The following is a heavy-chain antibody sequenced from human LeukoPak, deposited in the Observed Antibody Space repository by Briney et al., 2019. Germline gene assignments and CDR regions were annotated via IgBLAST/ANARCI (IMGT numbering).Heavy chain of an antibody. J-gene: IGHJ4*02. CDR2: IYYSGST. CDR3: ARVVPTPQYCGGDCYSDGFDY. D-gene: IGHD2-21*02. V-gene: IGHV4-59*01. Sequence: SETLSLTCTVSGGSISSYYWSWIRQPPGKGLEWIGYIYYSGSTNYNPSLKSRVTISVDTSKNQFSLKLSSMTAADTAVYYCARVVPTPQYCGGDCYSDGFDYWGQGTLVTVSS. CDR1: GGSISSYY.